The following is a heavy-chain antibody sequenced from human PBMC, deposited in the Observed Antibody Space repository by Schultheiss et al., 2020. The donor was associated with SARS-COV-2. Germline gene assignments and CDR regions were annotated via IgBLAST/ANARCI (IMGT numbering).Heavy chain of an antibody. J-gene: IGHJ6*02. V-gene: IGHV3-15*01. CDR1: GFTFSSYA. CDR2: IKSKTDGGTT. D-gene: IGHD3-3*01. Sequence: GESLKISCSASGFTFSSYAMHWVRQAPGKGLEWVGRIKSKTDGGTTDYAAPVKGRFTISRDDSKNTLYLQMNSLKTEDTAVYYCTTGYSRTPRYYDFWSGYPSYGMDVWGQGTTVTVSS. CDR3: TTGYSRTPRYYDFWSGYPSYGMDV.